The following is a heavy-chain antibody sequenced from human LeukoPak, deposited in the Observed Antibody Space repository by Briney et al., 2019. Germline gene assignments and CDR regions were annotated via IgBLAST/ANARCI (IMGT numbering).Heavy chain of an antibody. J-gene: IGHJ6*03. CDR1: GLTVSSNY. Sequence: GGSLRLSCAASGLTVSSNYMSWVRQAPGKGLEWVSVIYSGGCTYYADSVKGRFTISRDNSKNTLYLQMNSLRAEDTAVYYCAREGGYSYGTGYYYYYYMDVWGKGTTVTVSS. CDR3: AREGGYSYGTGYYYYYYMDV. V-gene: IGHV3-53*01. CDR2: IYSGGCT. D-gene: IGHD5-18*01.